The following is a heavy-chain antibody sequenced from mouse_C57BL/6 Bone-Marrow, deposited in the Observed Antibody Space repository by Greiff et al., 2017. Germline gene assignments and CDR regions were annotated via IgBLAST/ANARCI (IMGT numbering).Heavy chain of an antibody. CDR3: ASGDDYEGGPYAMDY. CDR2: ISDGGSYT. Sequence: EVQGVESGGGLVKPGGSLKLSCAASGFTFSSYAMSWVRQTPEQRLEWVATISDGGSYTYYPDNVKGRFTISRDNAKNNLYLQMSHLKSEDTAMYYCASGDDYEGGPYAMDYWGQGTSVTVSS. CDR1: GFTFSSYA. V-gene: IGHV5-4*01. D-gene: IGHD2-4*01. J-gene: IGHJ4*01.